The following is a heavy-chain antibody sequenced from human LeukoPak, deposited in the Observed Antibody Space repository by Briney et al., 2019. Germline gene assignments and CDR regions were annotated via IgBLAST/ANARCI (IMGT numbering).Heavy chain of an antibody. CDR2: IYSGGST. CDR3: ARKIDY. Sequence: GALRLSCAASGFTVSSNYMSWVRQAPGKGLEGVSVIYSGGSTYYADSLKSRFTISRDDSKNTLYLQMNSLRAEDTAVYYCARKIDYWGQGTLVTVSS. J-gene: IGHJ4*02. V-gene: IGHV3-66*01. CDR1: GFTVSSNY.